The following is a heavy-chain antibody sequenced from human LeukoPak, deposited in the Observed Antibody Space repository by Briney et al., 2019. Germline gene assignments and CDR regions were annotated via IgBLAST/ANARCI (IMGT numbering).Heavy chain of an antibody. D-gene: IGHD4-17*01. V-gene: IGHV3-33*01. CDR1: GFTFSNYG. CDR2: IWYDGSNE. Sequence: GGSLRLSCAASGFTFSNYGMHWVRQAPGKGLQWVAVIWYDGSNEYYTGSVKGRFTISRDNAHNTLYLQMNSLRAEDTAVYYCARTTTVLSPYDCWGQGTLVTVSS. CDR3: ARTTTVLSPYDC. J-gene: IGHJ4*02.